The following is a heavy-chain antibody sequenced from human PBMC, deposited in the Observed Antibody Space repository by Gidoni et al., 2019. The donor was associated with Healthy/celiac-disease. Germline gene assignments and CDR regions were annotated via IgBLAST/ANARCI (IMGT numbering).Heavy chain of an antibody. D-gene: IGHD2-15*01. CDR3: ANSWDIVVVVAAADDDAFDI. J-gene: IGHJ3*02. CDR2: ISYDGSKK. CDR1: GFTFSSSG. V-gene: IGHV3-30*18. Sequence: QVQLVESGGGVVQPGRSLRLSCAASGFTFSSSGLHWVRQAQGKGLEWVAVISYDGSKKYYADSVKGRFTISRDNSKNTLYLQMNSLRAEDTAVYYCANSWDIVVVVAAADDDAFDIWGQGTMVTVSS.